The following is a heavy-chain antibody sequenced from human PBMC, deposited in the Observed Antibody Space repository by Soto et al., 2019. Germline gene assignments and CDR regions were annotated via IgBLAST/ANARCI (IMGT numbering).Heavy chain of an antibody. CDR3: AKDWVYCSGGSCPRPFDY. V-gene: IGHV3-23*01. CDR2: ISGSGATT. D-gene: IGHD2-15*01. CDR1: RFTFSSYA. Sequence: EVQLLESGGGLVQPGGSLRLSCAASRFTFSSYAMTWVRQAPGKGLEWVSTISGSGATTHYADSVKGRFTISRDNSKNPLCLQMNSLRAEDTAVYYCAKDWVYCSGGSCPRPFDYWGQGTLVTVSS. J-gene: IGHJ4*02.